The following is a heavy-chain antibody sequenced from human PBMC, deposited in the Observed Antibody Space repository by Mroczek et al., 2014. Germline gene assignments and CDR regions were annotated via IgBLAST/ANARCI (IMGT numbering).Heavy chain of an antibody. V-gene: IGHV1-69*12. Sequence: QVQLVQSGAEVKKPGSSVKVSCKASGGTFSSYAISWVRQAPGQGLEWMGGIIPIFGTANYAQKFQGRVTITADESTSTAYMELSSLRSEDTAVYYCAREPFSYGSGSYTYFDYWGQGTLVTVSS. D-gene: IGHD3-10*01. J-gene: IGHJ4*02. CDR1: GGTFSSYA. CDR2: IIPIFGTA. CDR3: AREPFSYGSGSYTYFDY.